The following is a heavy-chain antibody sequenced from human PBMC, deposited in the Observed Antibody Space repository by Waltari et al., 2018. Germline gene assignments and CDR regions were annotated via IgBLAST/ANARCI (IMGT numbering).Heavy chain of an antibody. J-gene: IGHJ3*02. V-gene: IGHV4-4*07. CDR1: GGSISSYY. Sequence: QVQLQESGPGLVKPSETLSLTCTVSGGSISSYYWSWIRQPAGKGLEWIGRIYTSGSTNHNPSLKSRVTMAVDTSKNQFSLKLSSVTAADTAVYYCAGGATIFGVVTYDAFDIWGQGTMVTVSS. D-gene: IGHD3-3*01. CDR2: IYTSGST. CDR3: AGGATIFGVVTYDAFDI.